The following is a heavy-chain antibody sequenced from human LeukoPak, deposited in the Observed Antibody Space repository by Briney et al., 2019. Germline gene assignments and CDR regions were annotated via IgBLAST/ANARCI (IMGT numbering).Heavy chain of an antibody. V-gene: IGHV3-23*01. D-gene: IGHD5-24*01. CDR1: GFTFSTYE. CDR3: AKTIPYWYLDL. CDR2: ISRSGGST. Sequence: QSGGSLRLSCAASGFTFSTYEMNWVRQAPGKGLEWVSSISRSGGSTYADSVKGRFTISRDNSKNTLYLQMNSLRAEDTAIYYCAKTIPYWYLDLWGRGTLVTVSS. J-gene: IGHJ2*01.